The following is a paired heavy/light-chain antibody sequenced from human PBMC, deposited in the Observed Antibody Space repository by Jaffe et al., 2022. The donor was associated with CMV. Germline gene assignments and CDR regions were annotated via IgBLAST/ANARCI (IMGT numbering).Light chain of an antibody. Sequence: EIVLTQSPGTLSLSPGERATLSCRASQSVSSTYLAWYQQKPGQAPRLLISGASSRATGIPDRFSGSGSGTDFTLTISRLEPEDFAVYYCQQYGSSPRFSFGQGTKLEIK. V-gene: IGKV3-20*01. CDR1: QSVSSTY. CDR2: GAS. J-gene: IGKJ2*01. CDR3: QQYGSSPRFS.
Heavy chain of an antibody. Sequence: QVQLQESGPGLVKPSETLSLTCTVSGGSISSYYWSWIRKPAGKGLEWIGRIYNSGSTNYNPSLKSRVTMSVDTSKNQFSLKLSSVTAADTAVYYCARLGYCSGGSCYRGYFFDYWGQGLLVTVSS. CDR2: IYNSGST. V-gene: IGHV4-4*07. CDR1: GGSISSYY. CDR3: ARLGYCSGGSCYRGYFFDY. J-gene: IGHJ4*02. D-gene: IGHD2-15*01.